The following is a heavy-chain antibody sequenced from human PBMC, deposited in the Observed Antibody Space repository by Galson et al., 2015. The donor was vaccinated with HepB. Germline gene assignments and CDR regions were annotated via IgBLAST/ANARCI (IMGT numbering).Heavy chain of an antibody. Sequence: SLRLSCAASGFTFSNYWMSWVRQAPGKGLEWVANIKRDGSEKYYVDSVKGRLTISRDNAKDSVFLQMNSLRAEDTAVYYCASGTGGSTASNSFDIWGQGTMVTVS. CDR1: GFTFSNYW. J-gene: IGHJ3*02. CDR2: IKRDGSEK. D-gene: IGHD2-2*01. V-gene: IGHV3-7*01. CDR3: ASGTGGSTASNSFDI.